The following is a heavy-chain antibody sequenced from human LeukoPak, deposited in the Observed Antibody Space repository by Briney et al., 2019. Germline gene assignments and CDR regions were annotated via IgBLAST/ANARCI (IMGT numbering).Heavy chain of an antibody. D-gene: IGHD5-24*01. CDR1: GGSLSGYY. Sequence: SQTLSLTCAVYGGSLSGYYWTWIRQPPGKGLEWIGEIKQSERTNYNPSLKSRITISIDTSKNQFSLKLTSVTAADTAVYYCAREGLKNVHNPLGYWGQGTLVTVPS. CDR2: IKQSERT. V-gene: IGHV4-34*01. CDR3: AREGLKNVHNPLGY. J-gene: IGHJ4*02.